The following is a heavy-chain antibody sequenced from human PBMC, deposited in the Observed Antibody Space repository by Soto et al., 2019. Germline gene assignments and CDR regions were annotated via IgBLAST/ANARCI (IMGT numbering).Heavy chain of an antibody. CDR1: GVSISSGNW. J-gene: IGHJ4*02. Sequence: SETLSLTCAVSGVSISSGNWWTWVRQSPRKGLEYIGEIFHDGTANYYSSFGRRVAMSVDKSKNQFSLRLTSVTAADTAIYYCARLVYDTRLNYLYFDFWGKGALVTVSS. V-gene: IGHV4-4*02. CDR2: IFHDGTA. CDR3: ARLVYDTRLNYLYFDF. D-gene: IGHD3-16*01.